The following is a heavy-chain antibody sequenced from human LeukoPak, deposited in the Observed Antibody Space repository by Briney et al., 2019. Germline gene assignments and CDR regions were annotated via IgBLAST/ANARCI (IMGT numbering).Heavy chain of an antibody. J-gene: IGHJ4*02. V-gene: IGHV4-4*02. CDR2: ISHSGIT. D-gene: IGHD6-19*01. CDR1: GVSISTSCW. CDR3: ATSSGWFRPDQ. Sequence: PSETLSLTCAVSGVSISTSCWWSWVRQPPGRGLEWIGEISHSGITTYIPFLKSRVSMSMDRSKNQFSLKLTSVTAADTAVYYCATSSGWFRPDQWGQGALVTVSS.